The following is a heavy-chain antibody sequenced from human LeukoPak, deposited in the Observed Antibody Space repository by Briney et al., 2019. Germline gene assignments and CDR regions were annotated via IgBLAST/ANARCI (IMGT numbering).Heavy chain of an antibody. D-gene: IGHD3-22*01. V-gene: IGHV1-58*02. CDR1: GFTLTSSA. CDR2: IVVGSGNT. Sequence: SVKVSCKASGFTLTSSAMQWVRQARGQRLEWIGWIVVGSGNTNYAQKFQERVTITRDMSTSTAYMELSSLRSEDTAVYYCAAAPDAYDSSGYDAFDIWGQGTMVTVSS. CDR3: AAAPDAYDSSGYDAFDI. J-gene: IGHJ3*02.